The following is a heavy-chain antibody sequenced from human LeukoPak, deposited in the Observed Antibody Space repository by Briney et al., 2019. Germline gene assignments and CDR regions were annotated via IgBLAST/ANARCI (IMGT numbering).Heavy chain of an antibody. CDR2: INTDGSIT. J-gene: IGHJ4*02. CDR3: ARDRGPRTGFMVREAYDY. Sequence: GGSLRLSCAASGFTFSDYWIHWVRQAPGKGLVWVSRINTDGSITNYADSVKGRFSISRDNAKNTLYLQMSSLRAENTAVYYCARDRGPRTGFMVREAYDYWGQGTLVTVSS. V-gene: IGHV3-74*01. D-gene: IGHD3-10*01. CDR1: GFTFSDYW.